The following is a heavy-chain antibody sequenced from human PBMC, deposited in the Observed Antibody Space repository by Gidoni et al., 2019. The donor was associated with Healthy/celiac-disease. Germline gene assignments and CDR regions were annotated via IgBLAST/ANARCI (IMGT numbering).Heavy chain of an antibody. CDR3: AKDYQYSSGYYYYGMDV. CDR1: GFTFSRYA. Sequence: EVQLLESGGGLVQPGGSLRLSCAASGFTFSRYAMSWVRQAPGKGLEWVSAMSGSGGSTYYADSVKGRFTISRDNSKNTLYLQMNSLRAEDTAVYYCAKDYQYSSGYYYYGMDVWGQGTTVTVSS. J-gene: IGHJ6*02. CDR2: MSGSGGST. V-gene: IGHV3-23*01. D-gene: IGHD3-22*01.